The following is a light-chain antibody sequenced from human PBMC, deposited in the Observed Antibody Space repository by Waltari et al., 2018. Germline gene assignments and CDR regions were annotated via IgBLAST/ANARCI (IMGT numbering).Light chain of an antibody. CDR3: HHSGSSPYT. J-gene: IGKJ2*01. Sequence: EIVLTQSPGTLSLSPGERATLSCRASQSIGYTYLAWYQQKPGQAPRLLISGSSRRATGIPDRFSGSGFGTDFTLTISRVEPEDFAVYYCHHSGSSPYTFGQGTKLEIK. CDR2: GSS. V-gene: IGKV3-20*01. CDR1: QSIGYTY.